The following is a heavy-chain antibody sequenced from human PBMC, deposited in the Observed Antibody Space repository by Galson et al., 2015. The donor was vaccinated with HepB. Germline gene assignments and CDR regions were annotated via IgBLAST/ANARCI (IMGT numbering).Heavy chain of an antibody. J-gene: IGHJ5*02. CDR2: ISTAGSYT. CDR1: GFTFSDYY. Sequence: SLRLSCAASGFTFSDYYMTWIRQAPGKGLEWVSYISTAGSYTNYADSVKGRFTISRDNAENSLYLQMSSLRAEDTAVYYCARGGGYCSGGSCNDFDPWGQGTLVTVSS. V-gene: IGHV3-11*06. D-gene: IGHD2-15*01. CDR3: ARGGGYCSGGSCNDFDP.